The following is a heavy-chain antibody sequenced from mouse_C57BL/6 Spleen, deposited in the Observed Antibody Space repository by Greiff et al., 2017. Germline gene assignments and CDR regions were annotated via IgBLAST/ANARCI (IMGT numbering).Heavy chain of an antibody. J-gene: IGHJ3*01. CDR3: ARSYNYDGLFAY. D-gene: IGHD2-12*01. CDR2: IYPTSGNT. CDR1: GFTFTSSG. V-gene: IGHV1-81*01. Sequence: QVHVKQSGAELVRPGASVKLSCTASGFTFTSSGIRWVKQRTGQGLEWIGGIYPTSGNTYYTQKFKGKATLTADKSSSTAYMEIRSLTSEDSAVYDCARSYNYDGLFAYWGQGTMVTVSA.